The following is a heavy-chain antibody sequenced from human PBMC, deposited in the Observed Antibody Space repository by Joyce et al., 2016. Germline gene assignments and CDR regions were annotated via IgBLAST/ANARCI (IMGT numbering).Heavy chain of an antibody. V-gene: IGHV1-58*02. CDR3: AAAPDYYDSSGYYYSAFDI. CDR1: GFTFTSSA. D-gene: IGHD3-22*01. Sequence: QMQLVQSGPEVKKPGTSVKVSCKASGFTFTSSAMQWVRQARGQRLGWIGWIVVGSGNTNYAQKFQERVTITRDMSTSTAYMELSRLRAEDTAVYYCAAAPDYYDSSGYYYSAFDIWGQGTMVTVSS. J-gene: IGHJ3*02. CDR2: IVVGSGNT.